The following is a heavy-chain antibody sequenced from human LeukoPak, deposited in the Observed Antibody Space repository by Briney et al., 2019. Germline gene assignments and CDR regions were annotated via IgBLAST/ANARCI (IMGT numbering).Heavy chain of an antibody. CDR3: ARVRGTMVRGVTGNWFDP. CDR2: ISAYNGNT. CDR1: GYTFTSYG. V-gene: IGHV1-18*01. Sequence: ASVKVSCKASGYTFTSYGISWVRQAPGQGLEWMGWISAYNGNTNYAQKLQGRVTMTTDTSTSTAYMELRSLRSDDTAVYYCARVRGTMVRGVTGNWFDPWGQGTLVTVSS. D-gene: IGHD3-10*01. J-gene: IGHJ5*02.